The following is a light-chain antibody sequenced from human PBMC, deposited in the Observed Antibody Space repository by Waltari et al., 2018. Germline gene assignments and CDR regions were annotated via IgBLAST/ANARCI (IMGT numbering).Light chain of an antibody. CDR1: SSDVGGYNS. CDR3: QSYDTSLRVV. V-gene: IGLV2-11*01. CDR2: DVN. J-gene: IGLJ3*02. Sequence: QSALTQPPSVSGSPGQSVTISCTGTSSDVGGYNSVSWYQQHPDKAPKLIIFDVNQRPSGVPDRFSGSKSATTASLTSSGLQAEDEADYYCQSYDTSLRVVFGGGTKLTVL.